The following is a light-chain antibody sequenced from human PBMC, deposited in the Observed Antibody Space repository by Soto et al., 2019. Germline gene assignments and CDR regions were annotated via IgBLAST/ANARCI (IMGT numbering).Light chain of an antibody. J-gene: IGKJ4*01. CDR1: DNIGSN. Sequence: DIQLTQSPASLSASVGDRVTITCRASDNIGSNLNWYQHQTGTAPKLLIYAASSLQGGVPSRFSGSGYGTQFTLTISGLQTEDFATYYCQQSYKILTVCGGTWVGI. CDR3: QQSYKILT. CDR2: AAS. V-gene: IGKV1-39*01.